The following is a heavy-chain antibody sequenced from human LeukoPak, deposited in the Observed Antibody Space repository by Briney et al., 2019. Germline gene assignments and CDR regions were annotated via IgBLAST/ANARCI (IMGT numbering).Heavy chain of an antibody. CDR1: GFSFNDYS. V-gene: IGHV3-21*01. D-gene: IGHD1-7*01. J-gene: IGHJ4*02. Sequence: SGGSLRLSCAASGFSFNDYSMNWVRQAPGKGLEWVSSISSSSSYIYYADSVKGRFTISRDNAKNSLYLQMNSLRAEDTAVYYCASLVKLELETHTDYWGQGTLVTVSS. CDR2: ISSSSSYI. CDR3: ASLVKLELETHTDY.